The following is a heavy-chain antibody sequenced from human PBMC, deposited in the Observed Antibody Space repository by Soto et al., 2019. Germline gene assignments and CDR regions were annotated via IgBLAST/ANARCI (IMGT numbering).Heavy chain of an antibody. CDR1: GDSISSYY. Sequence: PSETLSLTCTVSGDSISSYYWSWIRQHPGKGLEWIGYIYYSGSTYYNPSLKSRVTISVDTSKNQFSLKLSSVTAADTAVYYCARARSGYSYGFFDYWGQGTLVTVSS. CDR2: IYYSGST. V-gene: IGHV4-59*06. CDR3: ARARSGYSYGFFDY. J-gene: IGHJ4*02. D-gene: IGHD5-18*01.